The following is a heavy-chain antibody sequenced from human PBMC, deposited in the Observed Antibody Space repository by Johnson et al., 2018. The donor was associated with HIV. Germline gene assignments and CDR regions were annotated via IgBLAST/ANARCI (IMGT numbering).Heavy chain of an antibody. CDR2: ISWNSGSI. D-gene: IGHD3-10*01. CDR3: AKDLFYGSGSWVAFDI. CDR1: GFTFSSYA. Sequence: VQLVESGGGVVRPGESLRLSCAASGFTFSSYAMSWVRQAPGKGLEWVSGISWNSGSIGYADSVKGRFTISRDNAKNSLYLQMNSLRAEDTAVYYCAKDLFYGSGSWVAFDIWGQGTMVTVSS. V-gene: IGHV3-9*01. J-gene: IGHJ3*02.